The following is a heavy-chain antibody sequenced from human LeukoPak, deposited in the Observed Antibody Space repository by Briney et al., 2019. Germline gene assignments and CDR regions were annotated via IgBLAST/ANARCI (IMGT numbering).Heavy chain of an antibody. CDR1: GFTFSSYA. CDR3: VKDGKGSSSSWYYFDF. Sequence: PGGSLRLSCSASGFTFSSYAMHWVRQAPGKGLEYVSAISGNGGSAYYADSVKGRFTISRDNSKNTLYLQMSSLRAEDTAVYYCVKDGKGSSSSWYYFDFWSQGTLVTVSS. V-gene: IGHV3-64D*06. D-gene: IGHD6-13*01. J-gene: IGHJ4*02. CDR2: ISGNGGSA.